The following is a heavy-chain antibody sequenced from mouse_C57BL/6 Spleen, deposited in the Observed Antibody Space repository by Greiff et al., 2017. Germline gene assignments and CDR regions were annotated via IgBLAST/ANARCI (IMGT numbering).Heavy chain of an antibody. CDR3: ARDRDYYGSSYPFDD. Sequence: EVQGVESGGGLVKPGGSLKLSCAASGFTFSSYAMSWVRQTPEKRLEWVATISDGGSYTYYPDNVKGRFTISRDNAKNNLYLQMSHLKSEDTAMYYCARDRDYYGSSYPFDDWGQGTTLTVSS. CDR2: ISDGGSYT. J-gene: IGHJ2*01. D-gene: IGHD1-1*01. V-gene: IGHV5-4*01. CDR1: GFTFSSYA.